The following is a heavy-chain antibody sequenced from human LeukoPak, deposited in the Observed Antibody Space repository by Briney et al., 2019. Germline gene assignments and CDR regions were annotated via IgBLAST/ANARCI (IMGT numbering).Heavy chain of an antibody. D-gene: IGHD3-22*01. CDR3: ARAPPYYYDSSGYYWGDNY. CDR1: GYTFTSYG. CDR2: ISAYNGNT. V-gene: IGHV1-18*01. Sequence: ASVKVSCKASGYTFTSYGISWVRQAPGQGLEWMGWISAYNGNTNYAQKLQGRVTMTTDTSTGTAYMELRSLRSDDTAVYYCARAPPYYYDSSGYYWGDNYWGQGTLVTVSS. J-gene: IGHJ4*02.